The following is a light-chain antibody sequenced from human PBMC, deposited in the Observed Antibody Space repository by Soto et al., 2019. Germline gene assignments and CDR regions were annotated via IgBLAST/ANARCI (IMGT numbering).Light chain of an antibody. V-gene: IGLV2-14*01. CDR1: SSDVGAYNF. Sequence: QSALTQPASVSGSPGQSITISCTGTSSDVGAYNFVSWYQQYPGKAPKVMIYEVNNRPSGVSNRFSGSKSGNTAPLTISGLQAEDEADYYCSSFTRSSTYVFGSGTKLTVL. CDR3: SSFTRSSTYV. CDR2: EVN. J-gene: IGLJ1*01.